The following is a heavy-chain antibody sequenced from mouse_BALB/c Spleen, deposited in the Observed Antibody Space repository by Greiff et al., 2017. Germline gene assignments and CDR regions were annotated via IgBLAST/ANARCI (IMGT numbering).Heavy chain of an antibody. V-gene: IGHV1-14*01. Sequence: VQLQQSGPELVKPGASVKMSCKASGYTFTSYVMHWVKQKPGQGLEWIGYINPYNDGTKYNEKFKGKATLTADKSSSTAYMQLSSLKSEDSAVYFCARGGGLYAMDYWGQGTSVTVSS. CDR2: INPYNDGT. J-gene: IGHJ4*01. CDR3: ARGGGLYAMDY. CDR1: GYTFTSYV.